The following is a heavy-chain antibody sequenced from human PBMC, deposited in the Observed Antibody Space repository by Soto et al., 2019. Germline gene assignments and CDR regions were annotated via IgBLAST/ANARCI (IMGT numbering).Heavy chain of an antibody. CDR1: GYTFTRYG. CDR3: SMVDVYVTPSPQDV. J-gene: IGHJ6*02. D-gene: IGHD3-16*01. Sequence: QVQLVQSGAEVKNPGASVKVSCKASGYTFTRYGIGWARQAPGQGLEWMGWINTYNGNTNYAQNVQGRGTLTTDTTTNTAYMELRSLRSNDTAIYYCSMVDVYVTPSPQDVWGQGTTVIVSS. V-gene: IGHV1-18*01. CDR2: INTYNGNT.